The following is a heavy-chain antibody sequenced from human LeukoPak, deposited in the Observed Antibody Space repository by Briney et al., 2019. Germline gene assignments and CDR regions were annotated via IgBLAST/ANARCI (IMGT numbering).Heavy chain of an antibody. CDR3: ATTRYDAFDI. V-gene: IGHV3-53*01. Sequence: GGSLRLSCAASGFTVISNYMSWVRQAPGKGLEWVSLIYSGGSTYYADSVRGRFTISRNNTKNTLCLQMNSLRAEHTAVYYCATTRYDAFDIWGQGTMVTVSS. CDR1: GFTVISNY. CDR2: IYSGGST. J-gene: IGHJ3*02. D-gene: IGHD4-17*01.